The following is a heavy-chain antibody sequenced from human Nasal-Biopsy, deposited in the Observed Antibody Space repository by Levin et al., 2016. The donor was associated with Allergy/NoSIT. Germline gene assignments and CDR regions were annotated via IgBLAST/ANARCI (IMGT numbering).Heavy chain of an antibody. Sequence: GGSLRLSCAASGFTFSSYTMTWVRQAPGKGLEWVSGISDRGDSTDYADSVKGRFTISRDNSKNTLYLQMNSLRADDTAIYYCAKGGYNHNPSTQRHISDWGQGTLVAVSS. J-gene: IGHJ4*02. V-gene: IGHV3-23*01. CDR3: AKGGYNHNPSTQRHISD. CDR2: ISDRGDST. D-gene: IGHD1-14*01. CDR1: GFTFSSYT.